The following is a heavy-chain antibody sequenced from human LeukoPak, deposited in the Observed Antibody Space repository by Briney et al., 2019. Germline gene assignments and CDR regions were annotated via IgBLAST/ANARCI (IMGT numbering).Heavy chain of an antibody. D-gene: IGHD3-22*01. V-gene: IGHV1-18*01. CDR3: ARVDPYYYDSSGVGGGYYFDY. CDR2: ISAYNGNT. J-gene: IGHJ4*02. CDR1: GYTFTSYG. Sequence: ASVTVSYKASGYTFTSYGISWVRQAPGQGLEWMGWISAYNGNTNYAQKLQGRVTMTTDTSTSTAYMELRSLRSDDTAVYYCARVDPYYYDSSGVGGGYYFDYWGQGTLVTVSS.